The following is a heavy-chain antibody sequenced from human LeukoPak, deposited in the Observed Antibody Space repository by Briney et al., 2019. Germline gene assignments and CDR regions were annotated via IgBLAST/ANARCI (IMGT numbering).Heavy chain of an antibody. D-gene: IGHD5-18*01. J-gene: IGHJ4*02. CDR3: ASSPGDTAMVKVEY. V-gene: IGHV1-2*02. CDR1: GYTFTGYY. CDR2: INPNSGGT. Sequence: ASVKVSCKASGYTFTGYYMHWVRQAPGQGLEWMGWINPNSGGTNYAQKFQGRVTMTRDTSISTAYMELRSLRSDDTAVYYCASSPGDTAMVKVEYWGQGTLVTVSS.